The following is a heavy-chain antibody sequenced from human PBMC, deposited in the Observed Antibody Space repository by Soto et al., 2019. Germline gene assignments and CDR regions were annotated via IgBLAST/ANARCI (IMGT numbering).Heavy chain of an antibody. CDR3: ARVWWFGEKEYFQN. Sequence: SGPTLVNPTQTLTLTCTISGFSLSTDGMCVSWIRQPPGKALEWLARIDWNDDKYYSTSLKTRLTISKDTSKNQAVLTMTKLDTEDTATYYCARVWWFGEKEYFQNWGQGTLVTVSS. CDR1: GFSLSTDGMC. V-gene: IGHV2-70*11. J-gene: IGHJ1*01. CDR2: IDWNDDK. D-gene: IGHD2-21*01.